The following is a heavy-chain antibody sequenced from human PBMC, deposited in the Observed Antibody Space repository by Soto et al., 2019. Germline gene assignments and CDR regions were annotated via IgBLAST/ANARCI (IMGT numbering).Heavy chain of an antibody. V-gene: IGHV1-69*12. CDR1: GDTFSNYA. D-gene: IGHD3-16*01. Sequence: QVQVVQSGAEVRMPGSSVKVSCKASGDTFSNYAFSWVRQAPGQGLEWVGGIIPFFGTPNYAQRFLGRVTLTADESTNTAFMELSNLRSEDTAVYYCAGGRIQRSGGEMATGGGYAFDYWGQGTLVTVSP. J-gene: IGHJ4*02. CDR2: IIPFFGTP. CDR3: AGGRIQRSGGEMATGGGYAFDY.